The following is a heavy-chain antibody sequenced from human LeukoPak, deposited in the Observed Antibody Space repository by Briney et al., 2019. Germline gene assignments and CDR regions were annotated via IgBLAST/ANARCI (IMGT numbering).Heavy chain of an antibody. J-gene: IGHJ6*03. V-gene: IGHV6-1*01. CDR2: TYYRSKWYS. Sequence: SQTLSLTCAISGDSVSSNSAAWNWIRQSPSRGLEWLGRTYYRSKWYSDYAVSVKSRITINPDTSKNQFSLHLNSVTPEDTAVHYCAREFPYYYYYYMDVWGKGTTVTVSS. CDR1: GDSVSSNSAA. CDR3: AREFPYYYYYYMDV.